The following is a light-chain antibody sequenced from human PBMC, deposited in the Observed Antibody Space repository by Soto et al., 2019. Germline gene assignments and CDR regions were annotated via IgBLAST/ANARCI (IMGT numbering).Light chain of an antibody. V-gene: IGLV2-8*01. CDR1: SSDVGAYNY. CDR3: SSYAGSNNFV. CDR2: EVS. J-gene: IGLJ1*01. Sequence: QSVLTQPASVSGSPGQSITISCTGTSSDVGAYNYVSWFQQYPGKAPKLIIYEVSERPSGAPDRFSGSKSSNTASLTVSGLQAEDEADYYCSSYAGSNNFVFGTGTKLTVL.